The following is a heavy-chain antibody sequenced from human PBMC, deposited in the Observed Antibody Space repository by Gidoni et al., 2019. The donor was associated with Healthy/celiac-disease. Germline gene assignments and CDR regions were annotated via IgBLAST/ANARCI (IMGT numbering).Heavy chain of an antibody. Sequence: QVQLVESGGGAVQPGRSLRLSCAASGFTFSSYGMHWVRQAPGKGLEWVAVIWYDGSNKYYADSVKGRFTISRDNSKNTLYLQMNSLRAEDTAVYYCARNEGYSGSSFDYWGQGTLVTVSS. CDR2: IWYDGSNK. J-gene: IGHJ4*02. CDR3: ARNEGYSGSSFDY. D-gene: IGHD1-26*01. CDR1: GFTFSSYG. V-gene: IGHV3-33*01.